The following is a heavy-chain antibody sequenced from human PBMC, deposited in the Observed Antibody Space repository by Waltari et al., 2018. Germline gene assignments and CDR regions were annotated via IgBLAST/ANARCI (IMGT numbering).Heavy chain of an antibody. Sequence: EVQVLESGGLLVQPGGSLRLSCAASTFTFSNYAMTWVRQAPGKGLEYLSPISGGGGVTVYANSVKGRFTISRDNSKSTLYLQMNSLRGEDTATYYCAKDPNGDYIGAFDTWGQGTMVTVSP. CDR2: ISGGGGVT. D-gene: IGHD2-8*01. V-gene: IGHV3-23*01. J-gene: IGHJ3*02. CDR1: TFTFSNYA. CDR3: AKDPNGDYIGAFDT.